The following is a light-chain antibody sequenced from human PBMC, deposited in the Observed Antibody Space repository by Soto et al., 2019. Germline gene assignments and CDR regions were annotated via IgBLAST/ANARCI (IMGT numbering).Light chain of an antibody. J-gene: IGKJ2*01. CDR2: AAS. CDR1: QGMSSS. CDR3: QQLNTYPHT. V-gene: IGKV1-9*01. Sequence: DIQLTQSPSFLSASVGARVTITCRASQGMSSSLAWFQQKPGKAPKLLIYAASTLQSRVPSRFSGSGSGTDFTLTISSLQPEDFATYYCQQLNTYPHTFGQGTKLEIK.